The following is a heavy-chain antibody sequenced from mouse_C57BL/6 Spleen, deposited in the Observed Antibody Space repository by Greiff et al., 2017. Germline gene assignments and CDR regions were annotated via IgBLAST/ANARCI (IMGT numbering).Heavy chain of an antibody. D-gene: IGHD3-2*02. V-gene: IGHV14-4*01. J-gene: IGHJ2*01. CDR2: IDPENGDT. Sequence: VQLKESGAELVRPGASVKLSCTASGFNIKDDYMHWVKQRPEQGLEWIGWIDPENGDTEYASKFQGKATITADTSSNTAYLQLSSLTSEDTAVYYCTYSSPDYWGQGTTLTVSS. CDR3: TYSSPDY. CDR1: GFNIKDDY.